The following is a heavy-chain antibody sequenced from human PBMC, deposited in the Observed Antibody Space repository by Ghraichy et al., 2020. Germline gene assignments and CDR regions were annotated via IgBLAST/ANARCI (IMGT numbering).Heavy chain of an antibody. D-gene: IGHD1-7*01. V-gene: IGHV3-23*01. Sequence: GSLNISCADSGFTFSKYAMVWVRQAPGKGLEWVSTIGTNDDTYYTDSVKGRFIISRDTSKSTLYLQMNRLRAEDTAVYYCAKYLPGTTSTRSFDYWGQGTLVTVSS. CDR2: IGTNDDT. CDR1: GFTFSKYA. J-gene: IGHJ4*02. CDR3: AKYLPGTTSTRSFDY.